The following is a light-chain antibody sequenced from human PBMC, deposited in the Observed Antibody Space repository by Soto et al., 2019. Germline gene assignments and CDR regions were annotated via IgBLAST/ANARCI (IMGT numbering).Light chain of an antibody. Sequence: QAVVTQEPSLTVSPGGTVTLTRASNTGAVTSGNYASWFQQKPGQAPRTLIYTTNNKHSWTPARFSGSLLGDKAALTVSGVQPEDEADYYCLLYYGGAHLVFGGGTQLTVL. CDR2: TTN. CDR3: LLYYGGAHLV. CDR1: TGAVTSGNY. J-gene: IGLJ3*02. V-gene: IGLV7-43*01.